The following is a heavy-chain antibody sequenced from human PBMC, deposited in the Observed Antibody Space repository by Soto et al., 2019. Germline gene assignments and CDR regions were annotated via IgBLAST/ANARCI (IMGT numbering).Heavy chain of an antibody. CDR3: ATSHVDTAMGDY. Sequence: TLSLPCTVSGGSVSSGCYYWSWIRQHPGKGLEWIGYIYYSGRTYYNPSLKSRVTISVDTYKNQFSLKLSSVTAADKAVYYCATSHVDTAMGDYWGQGTLGTVS. CDR2: IYYSGRT. J-gene: IGHJ4*02. CDR1: GGSVSSGCYY. V-gene: IGHV4-31*03. D-gene: IGHD5-18*01.